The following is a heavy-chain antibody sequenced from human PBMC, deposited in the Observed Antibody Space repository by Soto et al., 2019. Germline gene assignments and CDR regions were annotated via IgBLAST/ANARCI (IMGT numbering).Heavy chain of an antibody. CDR2: TSGSGAST. CDR1: GFSFSNYA. Sequence: EVQLLESGGGLVQPGGSLRLSCAASGFSFSNYAMSWVRQAPGKGLEWVSTTSGSGASTYYADSVKGRFTISRDNSENTLYLQMNSLRAEDTALYHCAKDGDVLTGYKGGLAYYCDQWRMGTLVTVSS. J-gene: IGHJ4*02. CDR3: AKDGDVLTGYKGGLAYYCDQ. D-gene: IGHD3-9*01. V-gene: IGHV3-23*01.